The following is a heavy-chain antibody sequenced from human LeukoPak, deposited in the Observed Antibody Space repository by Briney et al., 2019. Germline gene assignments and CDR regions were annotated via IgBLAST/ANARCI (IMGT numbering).Heavy chain of an antibody. CDR3: ATPLSPSDAFDI. V-gene: IGHV1-24*01. CDR2: FDPEDGET. Sequence: GASVKVSCKVSGYTLTELSIHWVRQAPGKGLEWMGGFDPEDGETIYAQKFQGRVTMTEDTSTDTAYMELSSLRSEDTAVYYCATPLSPSDAFDIWGQGTMVTVSS. J-gene: IGHJ3*02. CDR1: GYTLTELS.